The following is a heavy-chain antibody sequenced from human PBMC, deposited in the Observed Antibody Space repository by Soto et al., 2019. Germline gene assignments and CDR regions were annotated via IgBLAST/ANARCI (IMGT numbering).Heavy chain of an antibody. V-gene: IGHV3-23*01. D-gene: IGHD3-3*01. J-gene: IGHJ5*02. CDR1: GSPFSSNA. CDR2: ISGSGGST. CDR3: AKGLVGVVIIRGWFDP. Sequence: EVQLLESGGGLVQPGGSLGLSCAASGSPFSSNALSWVRQPPGKGLEWASAISGSGGSTYYADSVKGRFTISRDNSKNTLYLQMNSLRAEDTAVYYCAKGLVGVVIIRGWFDPWGQGTLVTVSS.